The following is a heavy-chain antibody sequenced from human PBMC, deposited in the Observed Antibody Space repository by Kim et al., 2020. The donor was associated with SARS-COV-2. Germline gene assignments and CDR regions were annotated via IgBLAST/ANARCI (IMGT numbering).Heavy chain of an antibody. J-gene: IGHJ4*02. CDR1: GFTFSSYA. CDR3: AKDRRPYGSGSYYLDY. CDR2: ISGSGGST. D-gene: IGHD3-10*01. Sequence: GGSLRLSCAASGFTFSSYAMSWVRQAPGKGLEWVSAISGSGGSTYYADSVKGRFTISRDNSKNTLYLQMNSLRAEDTAVYYCAKDRRPYGSGSYYLDYWGQGTLVTVSS. V-gene: IGHV3-23*01.